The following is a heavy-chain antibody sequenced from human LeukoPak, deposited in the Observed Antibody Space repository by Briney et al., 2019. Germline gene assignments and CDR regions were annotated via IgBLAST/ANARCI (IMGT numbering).Heavy chain of an antibody. CDR2: LSAYNGKT. V-gene: IGHV1-18*01. CDR3: ARGRDCMGRGVMCPFDI. CDR1: GYSFTRYS. Sequence: ASVKVSCKASGYSFTRYSISWVRQAPGQGLEWMGWLSAYNGKTDYAQKFQGRVTMTKDTYTSTAYMELRNLRSDDTAVYYCARGRDCMGRGVMCPFDIWGQGTMVTVSP. J-gene: IGHJ3*02. D-gene: IGHD3-10*01.